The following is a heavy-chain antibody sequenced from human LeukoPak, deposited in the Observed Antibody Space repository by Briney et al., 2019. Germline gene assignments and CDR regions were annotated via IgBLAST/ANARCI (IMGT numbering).Heavy chain of an antibody. CDR2: ISHDGGNK. Sequence: QSGGSLRLSCAASGFTFSSYTMHWVRQAPDKGLEWVAVISHDGGNKYYAHSVKGRFTISRDNSKNTLYLQMNGLRAEETAMYYCATPYTSGWSLYFDNWGQGTLVTVSS. CDR3: ATPYTSGWSLYFDN. V-gene: IGHV3-30-3*01. CDR1: GFTFSSYT. J-gene: IGHJ4*02. D-gene: IGHD6-19*01.